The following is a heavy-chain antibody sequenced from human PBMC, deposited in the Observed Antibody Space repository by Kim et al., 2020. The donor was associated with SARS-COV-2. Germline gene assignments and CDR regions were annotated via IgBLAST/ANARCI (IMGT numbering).Heavy chain of an antibody. CDR3: ATTYDFWSGYYTGFDY. J-gene: IGHJ4*02. CDR2: ISGSGGST. CDR1: GFTFSSYA. Sequence: GGSLRLSCAASGFTFSSYAMSWVRQAPGKGLEWVSAISGSGGSTYYADSVKGRFTISRDNSKNTLYLQMNSLRAEDTAVYYCATTYDFWSGYYTGFDYWGQGTLVTVSS. V-gene: IGHV3-23*01. D-gene: IGHD3-3*01.